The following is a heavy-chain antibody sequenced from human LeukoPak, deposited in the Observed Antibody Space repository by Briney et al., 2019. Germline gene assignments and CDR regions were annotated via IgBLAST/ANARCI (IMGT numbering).Heavy chain of an antibody. J-gene: IGHJ4*02. CDR1: GFTFSSYS. D-gene: IGHD4-17*01. CDR2: ISSSSSTI. V-gene: IGHV3-48*01. Sequence: GGSLRLSCAASGFTFSSYSMNWVRQAPGKGLEWVSYISSSSSTIYYADSVKGRFTISRDNAKNSLYLQMNSLRAEDTAVYYCARVDYGDYAGEDYWGQGTLVTVSS. CDR3: ARVDYGDYAGEDY.